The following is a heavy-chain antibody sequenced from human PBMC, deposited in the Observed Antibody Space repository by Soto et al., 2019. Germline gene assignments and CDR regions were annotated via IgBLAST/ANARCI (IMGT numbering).Heavy chain of an antibody. V-gene: IGHV1-46*01. CDR2: INPSGGST. D-gene: IGHD2-2*01. Sequence: ASVKVSCKASGYTFTSYYMHWVRQAPGQGLEWMGIINPSGGSTSYAQKFQGRVTMTRDTSTSTVYMELSSLRSEDTAVYYCARDADIVVVPAARPRGGFDYWGQGTLVTVSS. J-gene: IGHJ4*02. CDR1: GYTFTSYY. CDR3: ARDADIVVVPAARPRGGFDY.